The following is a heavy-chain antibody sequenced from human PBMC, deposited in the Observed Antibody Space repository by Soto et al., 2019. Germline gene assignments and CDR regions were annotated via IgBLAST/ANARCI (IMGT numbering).Heavy chain of an antibody. CDR3: ASANYDFWSGYSDY. CDR2: ISSSSSYI. J-gene: IGHJ4*02. CDR1: GFTFISYS. Sequence: GGSLRLSCAASGFTFISYSMNWVRQAPGKGLEWVSSISSSSSYIYYADTVKGRFTISRDNAKNSLYLQMNSLRAEDTAVYYCASANYDFWSGYSDYWGQGTLVTVSS. V-gene: IGHV3-21*01. D-gene: IGHD3-3*01.